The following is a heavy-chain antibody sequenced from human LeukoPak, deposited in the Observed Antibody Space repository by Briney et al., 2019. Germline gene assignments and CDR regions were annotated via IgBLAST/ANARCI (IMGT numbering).Heavy chain of an antibody. CDR2: IYWNDDK. CDR3: AHMRDFWSGYTN. J-gene: IGHJ4*02. D-gene: IGHD3-3*01. V-gene: IGHV2-5*01. CDR1: GFSLSTSGVV. Sequence: SGPTLVKPTQTLTLTCTFSGFSLSTSGVVVGWIRQPPGKALEWLALIYWNDDKRYSPSLKSRLTITKDTSKNQVVLTMTNMDPVDTATYYCAHMRDFWSGYTNWGQGTLVTVSS.